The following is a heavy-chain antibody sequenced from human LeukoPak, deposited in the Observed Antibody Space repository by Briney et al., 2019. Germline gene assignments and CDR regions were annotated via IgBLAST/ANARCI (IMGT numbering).Heavy chain of an antibody. CDR3: ARPTAAGMFDP. Sequence: PSETLSLTCTVSGGSISSYYWSWIRQPPGKGLEWIGYIYTSGSTNYNPSLKSRVTISVDTSKNQFSLKRSSVTAADTAVYYCARPTAAGMFDPWGQGTLVTVSS. CDR1: GGSISSYY. V-gene: IGHV4-4*09. CDR2: IYTSGST. J-gene: IGHJ5*02. D-gene: IGHD6-13*01.